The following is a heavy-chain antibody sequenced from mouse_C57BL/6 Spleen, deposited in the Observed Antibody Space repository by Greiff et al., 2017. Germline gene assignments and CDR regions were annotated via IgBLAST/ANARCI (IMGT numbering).Heavy chain of an antibody. J-gene: IGHJ4*01. Sequence: DVKLVESGGGLVKPGGSLKLSCAASGFTFSSYTMSWVRQTPEKRLEWVATISGGGGNTYYPDSVKGRFTISRDNAKNTLYLQMSSLRSEDTALYYCATLLTPMDYWGQGTSVTVSS. V-gene: IGHV5-9*01. CDR3: ATLLTPMDY. CDR1: GFTFSSYT. D-gene: IGHD4-1*01. CDR2: ISGGGGNT.